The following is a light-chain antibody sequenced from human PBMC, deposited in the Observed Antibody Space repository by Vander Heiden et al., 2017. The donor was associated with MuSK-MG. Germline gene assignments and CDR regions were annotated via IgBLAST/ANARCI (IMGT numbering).Light chain of an antibody. CDR2: DVS. J-gene: IGLJ1*01. V-gene: IGLV2-14*03. CDR1: SSDVGGYNY. CDR3: SSYTGSSTLAV. Sequence: QSALTQPASVPGSPGQSLTIPCTGTSSDVGGYNYVSWYQQHPGKAPKLMIFDVSNRPSGISTRFSGSKSGNTASLTISGLQAEDEADYYCSSYTGSSTLAVFGTGTKVTVL.